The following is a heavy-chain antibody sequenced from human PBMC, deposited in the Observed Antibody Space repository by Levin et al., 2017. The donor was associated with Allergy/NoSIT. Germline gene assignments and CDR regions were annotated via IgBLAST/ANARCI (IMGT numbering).Heavy chain of an antibody. Sequence: GGSLRLSCAGSGFTFSSYWMHWVRQGPGKGLVWVSRINSDGSSTTYADSVRGRFTISRDSAKNTLYLQMNSLRAEDTAVYFCARAEIGYGSSFDYWGQGTLVTVSS. D-gene: IGHD2-15*01. V-gene: IGHV3-74*03. J-gene: IGHJ4*02. CDR2: INSDGSST. CDR3: ARAEIGYGSSFDY. CDR1: GFTFSSYW.